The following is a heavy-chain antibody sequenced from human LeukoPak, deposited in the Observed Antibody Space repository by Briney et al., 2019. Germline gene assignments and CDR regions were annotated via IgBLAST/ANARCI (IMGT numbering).Heavy chain of an antibody. CDR1: GGSISSSSYY. V-gene: IGHV4-39*07. CDR2: IYYSGST. D-gene: IGHD6-13*01. Sequence: SETLSLTCTVSGGSISSSSYYWGWIRQPPGKGLEWIGSIYYSGSTYYNPSLKSRVTISVDTSKNQFSLKLSSVTAADTAVYYCARGSSWWGYYYMDVWGKGTTVTVSS. CDR3: ARGSSWWGYYYMDV. J-gene: IGHJ6*03.